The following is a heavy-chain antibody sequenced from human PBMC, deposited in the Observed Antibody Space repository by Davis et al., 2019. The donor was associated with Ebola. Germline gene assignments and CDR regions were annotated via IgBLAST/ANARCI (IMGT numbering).Heavy chain of an antibody. D-gene: IGHD2-2*01. CDR1: GITFSNAW. CDR2: ISYDGSNK. V-gene: IGHV3-30*18. J-gene: IGHJ4*02. Sequence: PGGSLRLSCAASGITFSNAWLSWVRQAPGKGLEWVAVISYDGSNKYYVDSVKGRFTISRDNSKNTLYLQMNSLRAEDTAVYYCAKAHWAIVVVPAASDYWGQGTLVTVSS. CDR3: AKAHWAIVVVPAASDY.